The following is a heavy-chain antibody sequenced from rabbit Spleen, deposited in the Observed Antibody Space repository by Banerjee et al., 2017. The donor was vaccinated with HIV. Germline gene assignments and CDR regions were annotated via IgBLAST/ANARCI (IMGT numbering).Heavy chain of an antibody. CDR3: ARDRTGHTGDYDL. Sequence: QEQLEESGGDLVKPEGSLTLTCKASGFDLSSSFWICWVRQAPGKGLEWIACIYTGNTGNTYYANWAKGRFTISKTSSTTVTLQMTSLTAADTATYFCARDRTGHTGDYDLWGPGTLVTVS. CDR1: GFDLSSSFW. J-gene: IGHJ4*01. D-gene: IGHD2-1*01. V-gene: IGHV1S45*01. CDR2: IYTGNTGNT.